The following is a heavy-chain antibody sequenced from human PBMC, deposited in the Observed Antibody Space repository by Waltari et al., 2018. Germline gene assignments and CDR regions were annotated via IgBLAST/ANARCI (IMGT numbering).Heavy chain of an antibody. CDR3: AKPFYNWDDPLHS. CDR1: GFTSVPHA. Sequence: EVQLLESGGGLVQPGGSLRLSCQAYGFTSVPHAINWVRQAPGKGLEWVSSISVSDATYYADSVKGRFTISRDYSDNTVYLQMDSLRADDTAVYFCAKPFYNWDDPLHSWGQGTPVTVSS. V-gene: IGHV3-23*01. CDR2: ISVSDAT. D-gene: IGHD1-20*01. J-gene: IGHJ1*01.